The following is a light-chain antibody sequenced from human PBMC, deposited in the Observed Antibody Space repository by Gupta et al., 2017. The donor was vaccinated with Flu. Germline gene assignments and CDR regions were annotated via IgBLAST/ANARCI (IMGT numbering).Light chain of an antibody. V-gene: IGLV1-47*01. Sequence: QSVVTQPPSASGTPGQRVTIFCSGSSSNIGSDYVYWYQQFPGTAPKLIMSRTNQRPSGVTDRCSGSKSGTSASLAISGLRSEDEADYDCAAWDDSLSGPVFGGGTKLTVL. CDR1: SSNIGSDY. CDR2: RTN. J-gene: IGLJ3*02. CDR3: AAWDDSLSGPV.